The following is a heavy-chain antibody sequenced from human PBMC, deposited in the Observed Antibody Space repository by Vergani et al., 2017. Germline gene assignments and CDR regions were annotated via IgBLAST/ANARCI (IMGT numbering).Heavy chain of an antibody. D-gene: IGHD3-9*01. V-gene: IGHV3-30-3*01. CDR1: GFTFSSYA. CDR2: ISYDGSNK. Sequence: QVQLVESGGGVVQPGRSLRLSCAASGFTFSSYAMHWVRQAPGKGLEWVAVISYDGSNKYYADSVKGRFTISRDNSKNTLYLQMNSLRAEDTAVHHCARSALRYFDCPDYWGQGTLVTVSS. CDR3: ARSALRYFDCPDY. J-gene: IGHJ4*02.